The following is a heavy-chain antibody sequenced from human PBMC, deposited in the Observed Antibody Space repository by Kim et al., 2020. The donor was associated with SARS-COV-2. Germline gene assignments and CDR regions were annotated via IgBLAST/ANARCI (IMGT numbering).Heavy chain of an antibody. V-gene: IGHV3-53*01. Sequence: VECRCTISRDNSKNPRYLQVNSLRAEDSAVYYCARAPGPDAFDIWGQGTMVTVSS. J-gene: IGHJ3*02. CDR3: ARAPGPDAFDI.